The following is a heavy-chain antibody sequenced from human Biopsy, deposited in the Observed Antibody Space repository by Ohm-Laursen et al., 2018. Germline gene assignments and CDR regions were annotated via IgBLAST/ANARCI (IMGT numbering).Heavy chain of an antibody. V-gene: IGHV4-59*02. D-gene: IGHD3-3*01. J-gene: IGHJ3*02. CDR3: ARVRGSGFFAFDI. CDR2: IFDDGAT. CDR1: GGSVRGYY. Sequence: SEILSLTCSVSGGSVRGYYWSWIRQTSGTGLAWIGHIFDDGATNYSPSPSLQGRVTLSIDTSENTFSLTLTSLTRAGTGVYYCARVRGSGFFAFDIWGRGTTVSVSS.